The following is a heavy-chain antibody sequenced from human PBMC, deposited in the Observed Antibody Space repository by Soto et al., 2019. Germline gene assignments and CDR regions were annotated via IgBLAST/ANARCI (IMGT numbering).Heavy chain of an antibody. Sequence: EVLLVESGGGLVQPGRSLRLSCAASGFMFDEYAMHWVRQAPGKGLEWVSGISWNSGQIDYADSVKGRFTISRDNAKNSLYLQMNSLRPEDTALYYCAALGALAIFAVEGYGVDVWGPGTTVTVSS. J-gene: IGHJ6*02. CDR1: GFMFDEYA. CDR2: ISWNSGQI. D-gene: IGHD3-3*01. V-gene: IGHV3-9*01. CDR3: AALGALAIFAVEGYGVDV.